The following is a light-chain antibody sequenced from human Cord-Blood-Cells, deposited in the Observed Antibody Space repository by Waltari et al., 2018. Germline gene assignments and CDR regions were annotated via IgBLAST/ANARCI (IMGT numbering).Light chain of an antibody. J-gene: IGLJ3*02. CDR1: SRYGGGYNY. V-gene: IGLV2-14*01. CDR2: DVS. Sequence: QSALTQPASVSGSPGQSITISCTGTSRYGGGYNYVSCYQQHPGKAPKRMMYDVSKRPSGVYQRFSGAKSGNTAYLTISGLQAEDEADYYCSSYTSSSTPWVFGGGTKLTVL. CDR3: SSYTSSSTPWV.